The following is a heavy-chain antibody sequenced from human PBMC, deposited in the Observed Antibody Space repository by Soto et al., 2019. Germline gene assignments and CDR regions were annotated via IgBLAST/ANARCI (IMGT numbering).Heavy chain of an antibody. J-gene: IGHJ4*02. CDR3: ARDRTVTKFVGKWLEQ. V-gene: IGHV3-21*01. CDR1: VFSFSSYI. CDR2: ISSSSSYI. Sequence: VGSLRLSCASSVFSFSSYIMKLFRQAPGKGLEWVSSISSSSSYIYYADSVKGRFTISRDNAKNSLYLQMNSLRAEDTAVYYCARDRTVTKFVGKWLEQWGPGNMLTVSS. D-gene: IGHD4-4*01.